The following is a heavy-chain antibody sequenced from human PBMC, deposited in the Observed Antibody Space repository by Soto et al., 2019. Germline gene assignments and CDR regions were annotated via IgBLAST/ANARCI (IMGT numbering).Heavy chain of an antibody. CDR3: ARRSNVVVVAATRAAFDI. V-gene: IGHV4-59*08. J-gene: IGHJ3*02. D-gene: IGHD2-15*01. Sequence: SETLSLTCTVSGGSISSYYWSWIRQPPGKGLEWIGYIYYSGSTNYNPSLKSRVTISVDTSKNQFSLKLSSVTAADTAVYYCARRSNVVVVAATRAAFDIWGQGTMVTVSS. CDR1: GGSISSYY. CDR2: IYYSGST.